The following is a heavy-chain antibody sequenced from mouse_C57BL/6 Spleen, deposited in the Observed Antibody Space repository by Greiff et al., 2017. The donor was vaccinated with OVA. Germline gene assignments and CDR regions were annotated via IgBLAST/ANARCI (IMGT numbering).Heavy chain of an antibody. V-gene: IGHV5-9*01. CDR2: ISGGGGYT. Sequence: EVMLVESGGGLVKPGGSLKLSCAASGFTFSSYTMSWVRQTPEQRLEWVATISGGGGYTYYPDSVKGRFTLSRDNAKNTLYLQMSSLRSEDTDVYDSARQDYGSPYFDDWGKGTTLTV. CDR1: GFTFSSYT. D-gene: IGHD1-1*01. CDR3: ARQDYGSPYFDD. J-gene: IGHJ2*01.